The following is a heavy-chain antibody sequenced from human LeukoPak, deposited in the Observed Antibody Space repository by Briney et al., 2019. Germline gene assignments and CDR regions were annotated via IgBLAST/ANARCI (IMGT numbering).Heavy chain of an antibody. Sequence: ASVKVSCKASGYTFTGYYMHWVRQAPGQGLEWMGWINPNSGGTNYAQRFQGRVTMTRDTSISTAYMELSRLRSDDTAVYYCHIVAGPSRNFDYWGQGTLVTVSS. CDR2: INPNSGGT. D-gene: IGHD2-21*01. J-gene: IGHJ4*02. CDR1: GYTFTGYY. V-gene: IGHV1-2*02. CDR3: HIVAGPSRNFDY.